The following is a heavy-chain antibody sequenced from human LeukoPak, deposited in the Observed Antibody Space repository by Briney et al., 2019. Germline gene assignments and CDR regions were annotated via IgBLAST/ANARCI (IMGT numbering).Heavy chain of an antibody. D-gene: IGHD3-10*01. Sequence: SETLSLTCSVSGGSISSGGYYWSWIRQLPGKGLEWIGYIYYSGSTYYNPSLKSRVTISVDTSKNQFSLKLSSVTAADTAVYYCASGDSSVRFDPWGQGTLVTVSS. CDR3: ASGDSSVRFDP. CDR2: IYYSGST. V-gene: IGHV4-30-4*08. CDR1: GGSISSGGYY. J-gene: IGHJ5*02.